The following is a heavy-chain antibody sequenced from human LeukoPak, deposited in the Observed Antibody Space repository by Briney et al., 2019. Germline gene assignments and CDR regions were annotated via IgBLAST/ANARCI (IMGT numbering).Heavy chain of an antibody. J-gene: IGHJ4*02. V-gene: IGHV1-18*04. CDR1: GYTLSNYG. Sequence: ASVKVSCKASGYTLSNYGVNWVRQAPGQGLEWMGWISIYNGNTNYAQILQGRVTMTTDTSTSTVYKELRSLRSDDTAVYYCASNPRGDSWTFDYWGQGTLVTVSS. D-gene: IGHD2-21*02. CDR2: ISIYNGNT. CDR3: ASNPRGDSWTFDY.